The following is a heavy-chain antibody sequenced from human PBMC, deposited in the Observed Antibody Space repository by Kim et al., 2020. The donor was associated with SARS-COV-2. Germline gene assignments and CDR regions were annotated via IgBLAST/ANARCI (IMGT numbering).Heavy chain of an antibody. D-gene: IGHD3-3*01. Sequence: LKSRVTISVDKSKNQFSLKLSSGTAADTAVYYCARRVRITIFGVVTYFDYWGQGTLVTVSS. V-gene: IGHV4-4*02. J-gene: IGHJ4*02. CDR3: ARRVRITIFGVVTYFDY.